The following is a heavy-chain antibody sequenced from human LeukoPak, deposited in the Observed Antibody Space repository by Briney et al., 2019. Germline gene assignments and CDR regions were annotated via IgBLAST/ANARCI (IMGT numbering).Heavy chain of an antibody. D-gene: IGHD4-11*01. CDR2: VSAGGIT. CDR1: GFTFDNYA. V-gene: IGHV3-23*01. Sequence: GGSLRLSCAASGFTFDNYAMSWVRQVPGKGLGWVSAVSAGGITHYGDSVRGRLTVSRDHSRNTSYLEMDNLRVEATAVYYCAKRLYLHELPRSFFDPWGQGTLVTVSS. J-gene: IGHJ5*02. CDR3: AKRLYLHELPRSFFDP.